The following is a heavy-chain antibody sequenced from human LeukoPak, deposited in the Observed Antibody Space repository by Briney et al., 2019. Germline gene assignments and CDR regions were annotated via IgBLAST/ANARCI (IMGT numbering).Heavy chain of an antibody. CDR3: ARDGNYCSGGSCYSDY. Sequence: ASVKVSCKASGYTFTSYGISWVRQAPGQGLEWMGWISAYSGNTNYAQKLQGRVTMTTDTSTSTAYMELRSLRSDDTAVYYCARDGNYCSGGSCYSDYWGQGTLVTVSS. V-gene: IGHV1-18*01. CDR2: ISAYSGNT. J-gene: IGHJ4*02. D-gene: IGHD2-15*01. CDR1: GYTFTSYG.